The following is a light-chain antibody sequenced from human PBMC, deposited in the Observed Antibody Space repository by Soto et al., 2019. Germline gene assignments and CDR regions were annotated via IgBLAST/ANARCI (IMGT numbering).Light chain of an antibody. CDR1: SSDVGGYNF. CDR2: DVS. J-gene: IGLJ2*01. V-gene: IGLV2-14*03. Sequence: QSALTQPASVSGSPGQSITISCTGTSSDVGGYNFVSWYQQHPGKAPKLMIYDVSNRPSGVSNRFSGSKSGNTASLTISGLRAEDEADYYCNSYTTTSTLVFGGGTKVTVL. CDR3: NSYTTTSTLV.